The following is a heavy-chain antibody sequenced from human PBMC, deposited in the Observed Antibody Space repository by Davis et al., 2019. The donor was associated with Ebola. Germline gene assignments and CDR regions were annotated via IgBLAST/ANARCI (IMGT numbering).Heavy chain of an antibody. CDR2: IYYSGST. CDR1: GGSISSSSYY. Sequence: MPGGSLRLSCTVSGGSISSSSYYWGWIRQPPGKGLEWIGSIYYSGSTYYNPSLKSRVTISVDTSKNQFSLKLSSVTAADTAVYYCATEGYDSSGIDYWGQGTLVTVSS. CDR3: ATEGYDSSGIDY. J-gene: IGHJ4*02. V-gene: IGHV4-39*02. D-gene: IGHD3-22*01.